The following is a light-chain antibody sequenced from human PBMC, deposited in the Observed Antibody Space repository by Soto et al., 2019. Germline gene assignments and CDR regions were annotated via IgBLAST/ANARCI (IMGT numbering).Light chain of an antibody. Sequence: EILMTQSPATLSVSPWERATVSCRASQSVSSNLAWYQQKPGQPPRLLIYHAIARATGIPTRFSGSGSGTEFTLTISSLQSEDFAVYYCQQYNNWPPITFGQGTRLEIK. J-gene: IGKJ5*01. V-gene: IGKV3-15*01. CDR3: QQYNNWPPIT. CDR2: HAI. CDR1: QSVSSN.